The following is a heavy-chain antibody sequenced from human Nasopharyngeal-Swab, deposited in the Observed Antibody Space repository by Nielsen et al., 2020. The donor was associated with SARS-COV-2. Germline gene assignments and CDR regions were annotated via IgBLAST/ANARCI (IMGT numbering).Heavy chain of an antibody. D-gene: IGHD6-13*01. V-gene: IGHV3-23*03. CDR3: AKVRSWRLDAFDS. CDR2: IHSDPSNT. Sequence: GESLKISCSASGFFFRDYALTWVRQAPGKGLEWVSVIHSDPSNTYYVDSVKGRFTISRDNSKKTLFLQMDSLRVEDTAVYYCAKVRSWRLDAFDSWGQGTLVTVSS. CDR1: GFFFRDYA. J-gene: IGHJ4*02.